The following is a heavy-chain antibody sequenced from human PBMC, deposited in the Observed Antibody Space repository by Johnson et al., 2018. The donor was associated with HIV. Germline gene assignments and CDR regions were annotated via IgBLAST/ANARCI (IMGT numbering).Heavy chain of an antibody. V-gene: IGHV3-11*04. CDR2: IRSSGSTI. Sequence: QMQLVESGGGLVQRGGSLRLSCVASGFTFSNAWMSWVRQAPGQGLEWVSYIRSSGSTIYYADSVKGRFTISRDNAKNSLYLQMNSLRAEDTAMYYCAKDDYGDLLVGAFDIWGQGTMVTVSS. J-gene: IGHJ3*02. CDR3: AKDDYGDLLVGAFDI. D-gene: IGHD4-17*01. CDR1: GFTFSNAW.